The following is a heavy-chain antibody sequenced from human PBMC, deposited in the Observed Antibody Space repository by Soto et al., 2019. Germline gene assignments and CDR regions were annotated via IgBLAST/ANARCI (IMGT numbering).Heavy chain of an antibody. CDR2: IYGNDDK. CDR1: GFSLSTSGVG. V-gene: IGHV2-5*01. CDR3: THSGVIYYYGPGNDYAMNH. Sequence: QITLKESGPTLVKPTQTLTLTCTFSGFSLSTSGVGVGWIRQPPGKALEWLALIYGNDDKRYSPSLKNRLTITKDTSKNQVVITMTNMDPVDTATYYCTHSGVIYYYGPGNDYAMNHWGQGTLVTVSS. D-gene: IGHD3-10*01. J-gene: IGHJ4*02.